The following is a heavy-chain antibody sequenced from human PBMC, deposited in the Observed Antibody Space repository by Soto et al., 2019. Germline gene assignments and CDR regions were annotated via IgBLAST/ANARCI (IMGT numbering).Heavy chain of an antibody. D-gene: IGHD3-22*01. V-gene: IGHV1-18*01. CDR3: AGGLFSMIVPGLIGF. CDR1: GYMFSSYG. Sequence: QVQLVQSGAEVKKPGASVKVSCKASGYMFSSYGITWVRQAPGQGLEWMGWINAYNGNTNYAQRLQGRGTMTTDTSTRTDYMELRSLRADDTAVYYCAGGLFSMIVPGLIGFWGQGTMVTVSS. J-gene: IGHJ3*01. CDR2: INAYNGNT.